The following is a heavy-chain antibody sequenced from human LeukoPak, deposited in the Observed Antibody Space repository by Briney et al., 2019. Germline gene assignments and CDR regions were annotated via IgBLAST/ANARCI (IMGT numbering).Heavy chain of an antibody. Sequence: SETPSLTCTVSGGSISSYFWGWIRQSPGKGLEWIGYTHHSGNTNYNPSLGSRVTISVDTSKNQFSLKLRSVTAADTAVYYCARHWWQSGTDWFFALWGRGTLVTVSS. J-gene: IGHJ2*01. CDR1: GGSISSYF. D-gene: IGHD1-14*01. CDR3: ARHWWQSGTDWFFAL. CDR2: THHSGNT. V-gene: IGHV4-59*08.